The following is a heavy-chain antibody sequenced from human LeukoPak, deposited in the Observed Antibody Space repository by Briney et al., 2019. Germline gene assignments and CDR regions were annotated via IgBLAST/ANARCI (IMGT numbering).Heavy chain of an antibody. CDR2: INHSGST. D-gene: IGHD5-24*01. V-gene: IGHV4-34*01. Sequence: SETLSLTCAVYGGSFSGYHWSWIRQPPGKGLEWIGEINHSGSTNYNPSLKSRVTMSIDTSKNQFSLKLISVTAADTAVYYCARGRWLQYETWGQGTLVTVSS. J-gene: IGHJ5*02. CDR3: ARGRWLQYET. CDR1: GGSFSGYH.